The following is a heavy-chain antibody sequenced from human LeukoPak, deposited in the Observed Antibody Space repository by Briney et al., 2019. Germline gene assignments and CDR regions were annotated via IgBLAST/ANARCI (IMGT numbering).Heavy chain of an antibody. CDR3: AKDLVTGSLDY. Sequence: GGSLRLSCAASGFTFSSYGMSWVRQAPGKGVGWVSAISGSGGSTYYADSVKGRFTISRDNSKNTLYLQMNSLRAEDTAVYYCAKDLVTGSLDYWGQGTLVTVSS. V-gene: IGHV3-23*01. J-gene: IGHJ4*02. CDR1: GFTFSSYG. D-gene: IGHD3-10*01. CDR2: ISGSGGST.